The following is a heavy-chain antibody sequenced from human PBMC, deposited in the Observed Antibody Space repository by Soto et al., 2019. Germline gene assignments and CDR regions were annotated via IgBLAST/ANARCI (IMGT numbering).Heavy chain of an antibody. J-gene: IGHJ6*02. D-gene: IGHD4-17*01. CDR2: ISSGTNT. V-gene: IGHV3-23*01. CDR3: AKVSPTVKSDGMDV. CDR1: GFPFSSYA. Sequence: EVQLLESGGGLVQPGGSLRLSCVASGFPFSSYAMSWVRQTPGSGLECVSSISSGTNTYYTVSVRGRFTISRDTSKNSLYLQMSRLSAVDAARYGCAKVSPTVKSDGMDVWGQGTTVSVSS.